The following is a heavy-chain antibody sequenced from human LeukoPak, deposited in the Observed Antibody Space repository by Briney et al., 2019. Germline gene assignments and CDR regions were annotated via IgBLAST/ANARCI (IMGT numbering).Heavy chain of an antibody. V-gene: IGHV3-48*03. CDR3: ASTTGYSYGYFDY. CDR1: GFTFSSYE. Sequence: GGSLRLSCAASGFTFSSYEMNWVRQAPGRGLEWVSYISRGGSTIYYADSVKGRFTLSRDNAQNSLYLQMNSLRAEDTAVYYCASTTGYSYGYFDYWGQGTLVTVSS. CDR2: ISRGGSTI. D-gene: IGHD5-18*01. J-gene: IGHJ4*02.